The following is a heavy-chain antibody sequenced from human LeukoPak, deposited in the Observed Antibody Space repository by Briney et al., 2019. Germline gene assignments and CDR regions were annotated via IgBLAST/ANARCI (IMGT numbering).Heavy chain of an antibody. Sequence: PGGSLRLSCAASGFTFSSYSMNWVRQAPGKGLEWVSSISSSSSYIYYADSVKGRFTISRDNAKNSLYLQMNSLRAEDTAVYYCARENFESYYAFDIWGQGTMVTVSS. D-gene: IGHD1-26*01. CDR2: ISSSSSYI. CDR3: ARENFESYYAFDI. J-gene: IGHJ3*02. CDR1: GFTFSSYS. V-gene: IGHV3-21*01.